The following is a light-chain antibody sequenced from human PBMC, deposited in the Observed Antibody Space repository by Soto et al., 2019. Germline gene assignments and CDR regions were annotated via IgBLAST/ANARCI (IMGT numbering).Light chain of an antibody. CDR1: QSISNF. CDR3: QQYYNSVLN. CDR2: AAS. V-gene: IGKV1-39*01. Sequence: DIQMTQSPSSLSASLGDRVTITCRASQSISNFLNWVQHKPGNAPKVLISAASTLQSGVPPRFSGSESGTDFTLTISSLQPEDSASYYCQQYYNSVLNFGGGTRWISN. J-gene: IGKJ4*01.